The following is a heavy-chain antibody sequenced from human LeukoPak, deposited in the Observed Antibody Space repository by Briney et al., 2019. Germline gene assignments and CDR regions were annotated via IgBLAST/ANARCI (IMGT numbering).Heavy chain of an antibody. CDR3: ARHSEIGYSYGYKAFDM. CDR2: IYYSGST. CDR1: GGSISSGDYY. D-gene: IGHD5-18*01. V-gene: IGHV4-30-4*01. J-gene: IGHJ3*02. Sequence: KPSQTLSLTCTVSGGSISSGDYYWSWIRQPPGKGLEWIAYIYYSGSTKSNPSLKSRVTISVDTSKNQFSLKLSSLTAADMAVYYCARHSEIGYSYGYKAFDMWGQGTMVTVSS.